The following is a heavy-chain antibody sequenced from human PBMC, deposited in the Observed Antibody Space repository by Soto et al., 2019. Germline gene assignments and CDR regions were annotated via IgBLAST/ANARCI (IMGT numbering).Heavy chain of an antibody. Sequence: SETLSLTCRVSDGSMNSDSSYWGWIRQPPGKGLEWIGVINHSGSTYHNLSLKGRVTMSVDASRNQFSLKLTSMTAADTAVYYCARDPGIYYLNIYGMDVWGQGTTVTVSS. CDR2: INHSGST. D-gene: IGHD1-26*01. CDR3: ARDPGIYYLNIYGMDV. CDR1: DGSMNSDSSY. J-gene: IGHJ6*02. V-gene: IGHV4-39*02.